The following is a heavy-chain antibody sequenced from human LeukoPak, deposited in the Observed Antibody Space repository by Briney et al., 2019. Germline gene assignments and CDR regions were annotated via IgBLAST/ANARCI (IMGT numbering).Heavy chain of an antibody. J-gene: IGHJ3*02. V-gene: IGHV3-73*01. CDR2: IRSKANSYAT. CDR3: TRLVVLLPGDSSGHRIHAFDI. D-gene: IGHD3-22*01. Sequence: GGSLRLSCAASGFTFSGSAMHWVRQASGKGLKWVGRIRSKANSYATAYAASVKGRFTISRDDSKNTAYLQMNSLKTEDTAVYYCTRLVVLLPGDSSGHRIHAFDIWGQGTMVTVSS. CDR1: GFTFSGSA.